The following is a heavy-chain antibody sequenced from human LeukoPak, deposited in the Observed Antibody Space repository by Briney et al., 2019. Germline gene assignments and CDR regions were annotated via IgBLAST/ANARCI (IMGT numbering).Heavy chain of an antibody. CDR2: ISWNSGSI. CDR3: ARKWGQLEPLDY. V-gene: IGHV3-9*01. Sequence: PGRSLRLSCAASGFTFDDYAMHWVRQAPGKGLEWVSGISWNSGSIGYADSVKGRFTTSRDNAKNSLHLQMNSLRAEDTAVYYCARKWGQLEPLDYWGQGTLVTVSS. J-gene: IGHJ4*02. CDR1: GFTFDDYA. D-gene: IGHD2-15*01.